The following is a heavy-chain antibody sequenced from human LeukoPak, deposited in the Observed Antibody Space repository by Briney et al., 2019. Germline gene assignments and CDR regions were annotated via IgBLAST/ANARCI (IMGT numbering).Heavy chain of an antibody. V-gene: IGHV1-2*02. D-gene: IGHD3-22*01. Sequence: GASVKVSCKASGYTFTDYYIHWVRQAPGQGLEWMGWNNPDSGGPNYAQKFQGRVTMTRDTSISTAYMELSRLRSDDTAVYYCARESRGILNYFDYWGQGTLVTVSS. J-gene: IGHJ4*02. CDR3: ARESRGILNYFDY. CDR1: GYTFTDYY. CDR2: NNPDSGGP.